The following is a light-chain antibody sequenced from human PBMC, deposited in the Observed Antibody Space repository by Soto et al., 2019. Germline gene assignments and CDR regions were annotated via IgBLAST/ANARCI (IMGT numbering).Light chain of an antibody. J-gene: IGLJ1*01. CDR3: SSYTSSSTLPYV. Sequence: QSALTQPASVSGSHGQSITISCTGTSSEVGGYNYVSWYQQHPGKAPKLMIYEVSNRPSGVSNRFSGSKSGNTASLTISGLQAEDEADYYCSSYTSSSTLPYVFGTGTNLTVL. CDR1: SSEVGGYNY. V-gene: IGLV2-14*01. CDR2: EVS.